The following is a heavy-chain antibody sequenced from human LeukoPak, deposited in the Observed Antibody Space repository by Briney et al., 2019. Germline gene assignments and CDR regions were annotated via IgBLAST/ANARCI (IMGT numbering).Heavy chain of an antibody. Sequence: PSQTLSLTCTVSGGSISSGDYYWSWIRQHPGNGLEGIGHIYYSGSTYYNPSLKSRVTISVDTSKNQFSLKLSSVTAADTAVYYCARAPIVVVPAAPHDAFDIWGQGTMVTVSS. V-gene: IGHV4-31*03. CDR1: GGSISSGDYY. D-gene: IGHD2-2*01. CDR3: ARAPIVVVPAAPHDAFDI. CDR2: IYYSGST. J-gene: IGHJ3*02.